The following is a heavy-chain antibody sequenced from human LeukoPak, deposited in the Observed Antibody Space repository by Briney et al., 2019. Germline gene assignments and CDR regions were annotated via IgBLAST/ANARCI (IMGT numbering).Heavy chain of an antibody. Sequence: SETLSLTCTVSGGSISGSSYYWDWIRQPPGKGLEWIGSNYYTGSTYYNPSLKSRVTISVDTSKNQFSLKLSSVTAADTAVYYCARGKVSWNYWGQGTLVTVSS. D-gene: IGHD5/OR15-5a*01. CDR3: ARGKVSWNY. CDR2: NYYTGST. J-gene: IGHJ4*02. V-gene: IGHV4-39*07. CDR1: GGSISGSSYY.